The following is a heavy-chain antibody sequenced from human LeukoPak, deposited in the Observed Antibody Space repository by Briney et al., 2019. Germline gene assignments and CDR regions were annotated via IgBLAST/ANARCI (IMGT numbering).Heavy chain of an antibody. V-gene: IGHV4-31*03. Sequence: PSQTLSLTCTVSGGSISSGGYYWSWIRQHPGKGLEWIGYIYYSGSTYYNPSLKSRVTISVDTSKNQFSLKLSSVTAADTAVYYCARDLGYFDWLLSSMDVWGQGTTVTVSS. D-gene: IGHD3-9*01. CDR2: IYYSGST. CDR1: GGSISSGGYY. J-gene: IGHJ6*02. CDR3: ARDLGYFDWLLSSMDV.